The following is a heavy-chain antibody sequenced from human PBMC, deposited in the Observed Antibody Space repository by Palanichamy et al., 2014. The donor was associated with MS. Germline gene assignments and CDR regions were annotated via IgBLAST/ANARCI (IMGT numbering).Heavy chain of an antibody. J-gene: IGHJ4*02. D-gene: IGHD3-3*01. V-gene: IGHV4-61*01. CDR3: ARNDFWSGYNTNYFDY. CDR2: IYYSGST. Sequence: QLQESGPGLVKPSETLSLTCTVSGGSVSSSSYYWSWIRQPPGKGLEWIGYIYYSGSTNYNPSLKSRATISVDTSKNQFSLKLSSVTAADTAVYYCARNDFWSGYNTNYFDYWGQGTLVTVSS. CDR1: GGSVSSSSYY.